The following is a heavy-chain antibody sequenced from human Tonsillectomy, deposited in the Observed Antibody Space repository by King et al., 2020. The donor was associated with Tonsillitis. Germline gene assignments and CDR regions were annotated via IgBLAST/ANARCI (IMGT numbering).Heavy chain of an antibody. D-gene: IGHD4-17*01. CDR1: GGSISSSSYY. V-gene: IGHV4-39*07. CDR2: IYYSGNT. J-gene: IGHJ4*02. Sequence: QLQESGPGLVKPSETLSLTCTVSGGSISSSSYYWVWIRQPPGKGLEWIGSIYYSGNTYYNPSLKSRVTISVDSSKNQFSLKLSSVTAADTAVYYCARDYGDSVAVDYWGQGTLVTVSS. CDR3: ARDYGDSVAVDY.